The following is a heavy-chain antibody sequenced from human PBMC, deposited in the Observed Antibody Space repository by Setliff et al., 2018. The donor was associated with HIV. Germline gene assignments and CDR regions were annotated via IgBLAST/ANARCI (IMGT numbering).Heavy chain of an antibody. J-gene: IGHJ4*02. V-gene: IGHV3-30*18. D-gene: IGHD3-16*01. CDR1: GFSVGTNY. CDR3: AKVANLWDTWGYFDY. Sequence: GGSLRLSCAVSGFSVGTNYMTWVRQAPGKGLEWVAVISYDGSNKYYAESVKGRFTISRDNSKNTLPLQMNSLRAEDTAVYYCAKVANLWDTWGYFDYWGRGTLVTVSS. CDR2: ISYDGSNK.